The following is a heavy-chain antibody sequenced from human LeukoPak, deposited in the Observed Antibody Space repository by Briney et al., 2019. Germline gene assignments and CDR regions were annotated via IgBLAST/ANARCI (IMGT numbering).Heavy chain of an antibody. D-gene: IGHD3-22*01. CDR3: AREYDSSSYYLDY. J-gene: IGHJ4*02. CDR1: GFTFSSYS. V-gene: IGHV3-21*01. CDR2: ISSSSSYI. Sequence: GGSLRLSCAASGFTFSSYSMNWVRQAPGKGLEWVSSISSSSSYIYYADSVKGRFTISRDNAKNSLYLQMNSLRAEDTAVYYCAREYDSSSYYLDYWGQGTLVTVSS.